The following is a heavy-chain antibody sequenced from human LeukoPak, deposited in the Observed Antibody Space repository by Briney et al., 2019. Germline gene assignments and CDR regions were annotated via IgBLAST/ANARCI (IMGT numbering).Heavy chain of an antibody. J-gene: IGHJ4*02. CDR3: ARGLGRQQLVSPFDY. D-gene: IGHD6-13*01. CDR1: GYSISSGYY. V-gene: IGHV4-38-2*02. Sequence: SETLSLTCTVSGYSISSGYYWGWIRQPPGKGLEWIASIYHSGTIYYNPSLKSRVTISVDTSKNQFSLKLTSVTAADTAVYYCARGLGRQQLVSPFDYWGQGTLVTVSS. CDR2: IYHSGTI.